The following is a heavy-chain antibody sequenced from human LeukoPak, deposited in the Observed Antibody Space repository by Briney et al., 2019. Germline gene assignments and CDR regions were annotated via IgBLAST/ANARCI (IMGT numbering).Heavy chain of an antibody. CDR2: ISGSGDRT. Sequence: PGGSLRLSCAGSGFTFINYVMNWVCQAPGKGLEWVSAISGSGDRTYYADFVKGQFTISRDNSKNTVYLQMNSLRVEDTAVYYCTRDLLSRLPDYWGQGTLVTVSS. CDR3: TRDLLSRLPDY. J-gene: IGHJ4*02. CDR1: GFTFINYV. D-gene: IGHD1-26*01. V-gene: IGHV3-23*01.